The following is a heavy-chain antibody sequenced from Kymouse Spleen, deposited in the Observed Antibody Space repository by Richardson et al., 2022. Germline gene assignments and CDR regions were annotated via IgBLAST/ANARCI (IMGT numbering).Heavy chain of an antibody. J-gene: IGHJ6*02. D-gene: IGHD3-3*01. CDR2: ISWNSGSI. Sequence: EVQLVESGGGLVQPGRSLRLSCAASGFTFDDYAMHWVRQAPGKGLEWVSGISWNSGSIGYADSVKGRFTISRDNAKNSLYLQMNSLRAEDTALYYCAKGNYDFWSGYYYYGMDVWGQGTTVTVSS. CDR3: AKGNYDFWSGYYYYGMDV. CDR1: GFTFDDYA. V-gene: IGHV3-9*01.